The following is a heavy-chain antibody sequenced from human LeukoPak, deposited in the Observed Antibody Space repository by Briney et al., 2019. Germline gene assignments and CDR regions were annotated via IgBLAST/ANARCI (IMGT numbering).Heavy chain of an antibody. CDR2: IYYSGIT. J-gene: IGHJ4*02. Sequence: SETLSLTCTVSGGSITDYYWSWIRQPPGKGLEWIGYIYYSGITNYNPSLKSRVTISVDTSKNQFSLKLSSVTAADTAVYYCASSRYFHDSSGQNYYFDSWGQGTLVTVSS. D-gene: IGHD3-22*01. CDR3: ASSRYFHDSSGQNYYFDS. V-gene: IGHV4-59*01. CDR1: GGSITDYY.